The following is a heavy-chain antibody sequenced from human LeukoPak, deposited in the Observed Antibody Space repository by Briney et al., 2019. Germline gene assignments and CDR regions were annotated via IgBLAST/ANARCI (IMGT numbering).Heavy chain of an antibody. CDR1: GFTLSNNA. Sequence: PGGSLRLSCVASGFTLSNNAMAWVRQAPGKGLEWVSALGGSDDRTDYADSVKGRFTISRDNSKNTLYLQMDSLRAEDTAVYYCAQRGYSGYGYDYWGQGTLVTVSS. V-gene: IGHV3-23*01. J-gene: IGHJ4*02. CDR3: AQRGYSGYGYDY. D-gene: IGHD5-12*01. CDR2: LGGSDDRT.